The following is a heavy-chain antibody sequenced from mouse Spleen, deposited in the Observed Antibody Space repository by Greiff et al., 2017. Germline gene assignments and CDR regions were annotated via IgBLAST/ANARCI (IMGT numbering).Heavy chain of an antibody. Sequence: VQLQQSGAELVRPGASVKLSCTASGFNIKDDYMHWVKQRPEQGLEWIGWIDPENGDTEYASKFQGKATITADTSSNTAYLQLSSLTSEDTAVYYGTTQGGPDAWFAYWGQGTLVTVSA. CDR2: IDPENGDT. V-gene: IGHV14-4*01. CDR3: TTQGGPDAWFAY. CDR1: GFNIKDDY. J-gene: IGHJ3*01.